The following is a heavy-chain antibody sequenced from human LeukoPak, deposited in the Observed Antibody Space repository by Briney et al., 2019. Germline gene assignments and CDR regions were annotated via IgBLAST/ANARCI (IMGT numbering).Heavy chain of an antibody. V-gene: IGHV4-59*01. CDR1: GGSISSYY. D-gene: IGHD3-22*01. CDR2: IYYSGGT. Sequence: SETLSLTCTVSGGSISSYYWSWIRQPPGKGLEWTGYIYYSGGTNYNPSLKSRVTISVDTSKNQFSLKLSSVTAADTAVYYCARSPYYYDSSGYYDYWGQGTLVTVSS. J-gene: IGHJ4*02. CDR3: ARSPYYYDSSGYYDY.